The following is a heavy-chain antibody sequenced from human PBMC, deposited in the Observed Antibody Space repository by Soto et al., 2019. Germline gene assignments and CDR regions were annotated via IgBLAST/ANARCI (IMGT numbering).Heavy chain of an antibody. V-gene: IGHV3-21*03. J-gene: IGHJ3*02. CDR2: ISSSTTYI. CDR1: RFTFSSYT. CDR3: ARDFDSSGYYGPVGAFDI. Sequence: EVQLVESGGGLVKPGGSLRLSCSASRFTFSSYTMNWVRQAPGKGLEWVSSISSSTTYIYYADSVKGRFTISRDNAKNSLYLQVNSLRAEYTAVYYCARDFDSSGYYGPVGAFDIWGQGTMVTVSS. D-gene: IGHD3-22*01.